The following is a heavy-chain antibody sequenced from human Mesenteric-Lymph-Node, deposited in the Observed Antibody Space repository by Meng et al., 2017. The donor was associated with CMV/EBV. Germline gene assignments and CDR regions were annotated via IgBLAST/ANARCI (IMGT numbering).Heavy chain of an antibody. CDR2: INPNSGGT. V-gene: IGHV1-2*02. CDR1: GYTFTGYY. CDR3: ARDSVGVTLPRGY. Sequence: ASAKVSCKASGYTFTGYYMHWVRQAPGQGLEWMGWINPNSGGTNYAQKFPGRVTMTRDTSISTAYMELSRLTSDDTALYYCARDSVGVTLPRGYWGQGTLVTVSS. D-gene: IGHD1-26*01. J-gene: IGHJ4*02.